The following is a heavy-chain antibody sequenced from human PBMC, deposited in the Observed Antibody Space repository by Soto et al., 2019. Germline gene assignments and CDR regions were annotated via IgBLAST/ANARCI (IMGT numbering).Heavy chain of an antibody. D-gene: IGHD2-2*01. CDR3: ARVGLLCSSTSCYGNWFDP. CDR2: IYYSGST. Sequence: QVQLQESGPGLVKPSETLSLTCTVSGGSVSSGDYYWGWIRQPPGKGLEWIGYIYYSGSTNYNPSLKSRVTISVDKSKNLFALRLYSVTTADTAVYYCARVGLLCSSTSCYGNWFDPCGQGTLVTVSS. CDR1: GGSVSSGDYY. J-gene: IGHJ5*02. V-gene: IGHV4-61*08.